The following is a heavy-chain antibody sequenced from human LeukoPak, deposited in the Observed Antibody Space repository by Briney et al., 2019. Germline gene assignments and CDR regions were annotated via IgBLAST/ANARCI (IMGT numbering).Heavy chain of an antibody. CDR1: GYSFTSYW. CDR2: IYPGDSDS. Sequence: GESLKISCKGSGYSFTSYWIVWVRQMPGKGLEWMGIIYPGDSDSRYSPSFQGQVTISADKSISTAYLQWSSLKASDTAMYYCARQPQNYYDSSGGAFDIWGQGTMVTVSS. D-gene: IGHD3-22*01. V-gene: IGHV5-51*01. J-gene: IGHJ3*02. CDR3: ARQPQNYYDSSGGAFDI.